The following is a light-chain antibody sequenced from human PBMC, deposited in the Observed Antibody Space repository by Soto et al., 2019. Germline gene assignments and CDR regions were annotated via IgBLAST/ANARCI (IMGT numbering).Light chain of an antibody. CDR1: QSISSW. CDR3: QQYDSDVPAT. J-gene: IGKJ1*01. V-gene: IGKV1-5*01. CDR2: DAS. Sequence: DIQMTQSPSTLSASVGDRVTITCRASQSISSWLAWYQQKPGKAPKLLIHDASSLESGVPSRFSGSGSGTEFTLTISSLQPDVVATYYCQQYDSDVPATFGQGTKLEIK.